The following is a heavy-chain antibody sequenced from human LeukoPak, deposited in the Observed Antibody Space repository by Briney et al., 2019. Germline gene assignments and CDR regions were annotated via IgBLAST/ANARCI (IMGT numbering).Heavy chain of an antibody. CDR1: GGSISSYY. D-gene: IGHD5-24*01. Sequence: SETLSLTCIVSGGSISSYYWSWIRQPPGKGREWFGFVYDSGSTNYNPSLKSRVTISVDTSKNQFSLRLSSVTAADTAVYYCARERRDGYKVYFDYWGQGTLVTVSS. V-gene: IGHV4-59*01. CDR3: ARERRDGYKVYFDY. J-gene: IGHJ4*02. CDR2: VYDSGST.